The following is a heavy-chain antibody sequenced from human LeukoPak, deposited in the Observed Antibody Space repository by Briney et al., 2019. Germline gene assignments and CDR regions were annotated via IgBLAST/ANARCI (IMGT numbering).Heavy chain of an antibody. CDR2: VYYSGST. Sequence: PSETLSLTCTVSGGSISSSGYYWGWIRQPPGKGLEWIGSVYYSGSTFDNPSLKSRVTISLNTSKNQFSLKLSSVTAADTAVYYCARHPRYCSSTSCSAFDYWGQGTLVTVSS. D-gene: IGHD2-2*01. V-gene: IGHV4-39*01. CDR1: GGSISSSGYY. J-gene: IGHJ4*02. CDR3: ARHPRYCSSTSCSAFDY.